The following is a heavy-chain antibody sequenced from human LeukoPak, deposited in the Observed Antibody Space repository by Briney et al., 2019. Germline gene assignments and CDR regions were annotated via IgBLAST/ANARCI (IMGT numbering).Heavy chain of an antibody. CDR3: AELGITMIGGV. CDR1: GFKFETYN. CDR2: IRSYSSYI. J-gene: IGHJ6*04. Sequence: GGSLRLSCAASGFKFETYNFNWVRQAPGKGLEWVATIRSYSSYIHYGDSVKGRFTISRDDAKNSLYLQMNSLRAEDTAVYYCAELGITMIGGVWGKGTTVTISS. V-gene: IGHV3-21*01. D-gene: IGHD3-10*02.